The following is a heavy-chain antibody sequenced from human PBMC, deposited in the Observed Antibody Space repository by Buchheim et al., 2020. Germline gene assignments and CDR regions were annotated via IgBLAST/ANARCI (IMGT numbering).Heavy chain of an antibody. CDR3: VRDWYGMDV. CDR1: GFTFSNFW. CDR2: TDSDGSST. J-gene: IGHJ6*02. Sequence: QLVESGGGLVQPGGSLRLSCAASGFTFSNFWMHWVRQAPGKGLAWVSRTDSDGSSTDYADSVKGRFTISRDNAKNTLYLQMNSLRPEDTAVYFCVRDWYGMDVWGRGTT. V-gene: IGHV3-74*01.